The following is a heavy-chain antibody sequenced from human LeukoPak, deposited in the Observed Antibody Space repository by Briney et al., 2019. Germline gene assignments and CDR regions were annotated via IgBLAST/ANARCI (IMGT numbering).Heavy chain of an antibody. CDR2: ISSSSSYI. D-gene: IGHD1-26*01. CDR1: GFTFSSYS. Sequence: GGSLRLSCAASGFTFSSYSMNWVRQAPGKGLEWVSSISSSSSYIYYADSVKGRFTISRDNAKNSLYLQMNSLRAEDTAVYYCAKEGAGGSYYPYYFDYWGQGTLVTVSS. V-gene: IGHV3-21*04. CDR3: AKEGAGGSYYPYYFDY. J-gene: IGHJ4*02.